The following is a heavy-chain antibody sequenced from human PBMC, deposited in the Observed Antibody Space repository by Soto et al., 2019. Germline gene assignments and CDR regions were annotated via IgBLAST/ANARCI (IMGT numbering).Heavy chain of an antibody. Sequence: GGSLRLSCAASGFTFSSYAMHWVRQAPGKGLEWVAVISYDGSNKYYADSVKGRFTISRDNSKNTLYLQMNSLRAEDTAVYYGARAYRGSGTAAVFDIWGKGTMVTVSS. V-gene: IGHV3-30-3*01. CDR2: ISYDGSNK. CDR3: ARAYRGSGTAAVFDI. CDR1: GFTFSSYA. J-gene: IGHJ3*02. D-gene: IGHD1-26*01.